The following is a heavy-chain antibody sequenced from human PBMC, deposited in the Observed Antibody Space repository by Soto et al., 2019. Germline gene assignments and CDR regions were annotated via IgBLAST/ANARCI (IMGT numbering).Heavy chain of an antibody. CDR3: ARIGLGYDYVWGRYFDH. D-gene: IGHD3-16*01. J-gene: IGHJ4*02. CDR1: AFSFGSYW. V-gene: IGHV3-7*01. CDR2: IKQDGTEQ. Sequence: EVHLVESGGGLVQPGGSLRLSCAASAFSFGSYWMSWVRQAPGKGLEWVANIKQDGTEQYYVDSVKGRFTIYRDNAKKSVYLQMTSLRAEDTAVYYCARIGLGYDYVWGRYFDHWGQGTLVTVST.